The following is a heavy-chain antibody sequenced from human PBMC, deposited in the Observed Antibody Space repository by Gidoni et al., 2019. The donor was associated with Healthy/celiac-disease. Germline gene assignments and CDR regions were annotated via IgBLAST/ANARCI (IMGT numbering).Heavy chain of an antibody. CDR1: GGSISSSSYY. J-gene: IGHJ5*02. V-gene: IGHV4-39*01. CDR3: ARQDTAMVPWFDP. CDR2: IYYSVST. D-gene: IGHD5-18*01. Sequence: QLQLQESGPGLVKPSETLSLTCTVSGGSISSSSYYWGWIRQPPGKGLEWIGSIYYSVSTYYNPSLKSRVTISVDTSKNQFSLKLSSVNAADTAVYYCARQDTAMVPWFDPWGQGTLVTVSS.